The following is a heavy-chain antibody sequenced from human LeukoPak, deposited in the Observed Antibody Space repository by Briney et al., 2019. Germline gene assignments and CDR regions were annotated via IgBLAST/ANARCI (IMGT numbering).Heavy chain of an antibody. V-gene: IGHV3-30*02. D-gene: IGHD1-26*01. CDR3: GRGEWELSDY. CDR2: IWYDGSNK. J-gene: IGHJ4*02. Sequence: GRSLSLSCAASGFTFGNYGMHWVSQAPGRGLEWVAFIWYDGSNKYYADSVTGRFTISRDNSKDTLYLQMSSLRAEGTAVYYCGRGEWELSDYWGQGTLVTVSS. CDR1: GFTFGNYG.